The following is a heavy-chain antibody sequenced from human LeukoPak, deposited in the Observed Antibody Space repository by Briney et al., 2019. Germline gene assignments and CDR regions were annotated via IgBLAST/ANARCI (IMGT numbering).Heavy chain of an antibody. J-gene: IGHJ6*02. D-gene: IGHD4-17*01. CDR3: ARAYGDIQDYGMDV. Sequence: GGSLRLSCAASGFTFSSYSMNWVRQAPGKGLEWVSSISMISSYIYYAASVKGRFNISRDNAKNSLYLQMNSLRAEDTAVYYCARAYGDIQDYGMDVWGQGTTVTVSS. CDR2: ISMISSYI. CDR1: GFTFSSYS. V-gene: IGHV3-21*01.